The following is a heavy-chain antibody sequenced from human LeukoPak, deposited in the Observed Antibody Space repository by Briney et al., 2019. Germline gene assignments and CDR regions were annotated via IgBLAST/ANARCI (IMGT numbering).Heavy chain of an antibody. D-gene: IGHD3-9*01. CDR1: GFTFNNYW. Sequence: GGSLRLSCAVSGFTFNNYWMSWVRQAPGKGLEWVANITPDGSDRYYVDSLKGRVTISRDNTKSSLYLQLNSLRAEDTAVYYCAREVVIFPDYYYYGMDVWGQGTTVTVSS. CDR2: ITPDGSDR. V-gene: IGHV3-7*01. CDR3: AREVVIFPDYYYYGMDV. J-gene: IGHJ6*02.